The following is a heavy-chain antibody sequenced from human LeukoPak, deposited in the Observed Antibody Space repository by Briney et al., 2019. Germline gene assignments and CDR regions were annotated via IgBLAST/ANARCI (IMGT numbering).Heavy chain of an antibody. CDR2: ISGSGDT. D-gene: IGHD3-10*01. Sequence: PGGSLRLSCAASGFTVSSNYMSWVRQAPGKGLEWVSGISGSGDTYYAASVKGRFTISRDNYKNTLYLQMNSLRGDDTAVYYCEKPHYGSGSYYTDDYWGQGTLVTVSS. CDR1: GFTVSSNY. V-gene: IGHV3-23*01. CDR3: EKPHYGSGSYYTDDY. J-gene: IGHJ4*02.